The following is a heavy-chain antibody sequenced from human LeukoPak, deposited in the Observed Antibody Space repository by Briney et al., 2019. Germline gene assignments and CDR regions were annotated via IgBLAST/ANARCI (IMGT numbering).Heavy chain of an antibody. V-gene: IGHV4-34*01. J-gene: IGHJ6*02. Sequence: SETLSLTCAVYDGSFSGYYWSWIRQPPGKGLEWIGEINHSGSTNYNPSLKSRVTISVDTSKNQFSLKLSSVTAADTAVYYCARGRRNYDFWSGSKVSPYYYYGMDVWGQGTTVTVSS. CDR2: INHSGST. D-gene: IGHD3-3*01. CDR3: ARGRRNYDFWSGSKVSPYYYYGMDV. CDR1: DGSFSGYY.